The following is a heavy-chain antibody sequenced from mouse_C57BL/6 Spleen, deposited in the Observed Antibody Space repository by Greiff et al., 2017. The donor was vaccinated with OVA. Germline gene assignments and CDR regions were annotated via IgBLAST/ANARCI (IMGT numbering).Heavy chain of an antibody. Sequence: VQLQQSGPELVKPGASVKISCKASGYTFTDYYMNWVKQSHGKSLEWIGDINPNNGGTSYNQKFKGKATVTVDKSSSTAYMELRSLRSEDSAVYYCARAGSSYYWYFDVWGTGTTVTVSS. CDR3: ARAGSSYYWYFDV. CDR2: INPNNGGT. CDR1: GYTFTDYY. D-gene: IGHD1-1*01. V-gene: IGHV1-26*01. J-gene: IGHJ1*03.